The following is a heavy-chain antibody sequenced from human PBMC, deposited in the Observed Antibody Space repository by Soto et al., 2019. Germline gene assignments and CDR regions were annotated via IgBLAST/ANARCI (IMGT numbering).Heavy chain of an antibody. V-gene: IGHV4-59*01. Sequence: PSETLSLTCTVSGGSISSYYWSWIRQPPGKGLEWIGYIYYSGSTNYNPSLKSRVTISVDTSKNQFSLKLSSVTAADTAVYYCAWLSTGCVFTYWGKGSLATV. CDR1: GGSISSYY. D-gene: IGHD2-8*01. CDR2: IYYSGST. CDR3: AWLSTGCVFTY. J-gene: IGHJ4*02.